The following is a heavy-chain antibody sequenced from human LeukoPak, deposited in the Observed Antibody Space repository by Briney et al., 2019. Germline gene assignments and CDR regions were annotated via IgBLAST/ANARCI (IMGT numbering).Heavy chain of an antibody. CDR2: IYHSGST. Sequence: SQTLSLTCAVSGGSISSGGYSWSWIRQPPGKGLEWIGYIYHSGSTNYNPSLKSRVTISVDTSKNQFSLKLSSVTAADTAVYYCARRRTVVTRNFDYWGQGTLVTVSS. CDR3: ARRRTVVTRNFDY. J-gene: IGHJ4*02. CDR1: GGSISSGGYS. D-gene: IGHD4-23*01. V-gene: IGHV4-30-2*01.